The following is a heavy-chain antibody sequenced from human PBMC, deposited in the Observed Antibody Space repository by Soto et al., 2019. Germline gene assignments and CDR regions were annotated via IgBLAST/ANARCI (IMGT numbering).Heavy chain of an antibody. CDR1: GFTFSSYA. CDR2: ISSSGGST. D-gene: IGHD2-15*01. V-gene: IGHV3-23*01. Sequence: GVLRLSCAASGFTFSSYAMSWVRQAPGKGMEWVAAISSSGGSTYYADSVKGRFTISRDNSKNTLYLQMNSLRAGDAAVYYCAKDLVGSNADYFDYWGQGTLVTVSS. J-gene: IGHJ4*02. CDR3: AKDLVGSNADYFDY.